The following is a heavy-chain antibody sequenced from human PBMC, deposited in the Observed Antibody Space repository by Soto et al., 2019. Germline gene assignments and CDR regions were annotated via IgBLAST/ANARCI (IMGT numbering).Heavy chain of an antibody. V-gene: IGHV1-2*04. CDR3: ARDRIAYYYDSSGRSDAFDI. Sequence: ASVKVSCKASGYTFTGYYMHWVRQAPGQGLEWMGWINPNSGGTNYAQKFQGWVTMTRDTSISTAYMEPSRLRSDDTAVYYCARDRIAYYYDSSGRSDAFDIWGQGTMVT. D-gene: IGHD3-22*01. CDR1: GYTFTGYY. CDR2: INPNSGGT. J-gene: IGHJ3*02.